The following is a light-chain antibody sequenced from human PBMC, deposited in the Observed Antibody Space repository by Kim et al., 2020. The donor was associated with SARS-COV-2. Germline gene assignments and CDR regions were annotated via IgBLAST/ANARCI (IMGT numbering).Light chain of an antibody. Sequence: SASVGDRVTVTCRASQSIDRWLGWYQQKPGKAPKLLIYDTSPLKSGVPSRFTGSGSGTEFTLTISSLQTDDFATYYCQQYDTPPYTFGQGTKLEI. J-gene: IGKJ2*01. CDR2: DTS. V-gene: IGKV1-5*01. CDR3: QQYDTPPYT. CDR1: QSIDRW.